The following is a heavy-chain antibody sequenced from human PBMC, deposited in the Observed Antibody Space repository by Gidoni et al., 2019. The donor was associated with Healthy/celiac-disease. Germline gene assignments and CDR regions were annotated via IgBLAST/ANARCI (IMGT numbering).Heavy chain of an antibody. CDR3: ARDRTTVTRYYYYYYGMDV. D-gene: IGHD4-17*01. CDR2: IWYDGSNK. Sequence: QVQLLESGGGVVQPGRSLRLSCASSGFTFSSYGMPWVRQAPGKGLEWVAVIWYDGSNKYYADSVKGRFTISRDNSKNTLYLQMNSLRAEDTAVYYCARDRTTVTRYYYYYYGMDVWGQGTTVTVSS. CDR1: GFTFSSYG. V-gene: IGHV3-33*01. J-gene: IGHJ6*02.